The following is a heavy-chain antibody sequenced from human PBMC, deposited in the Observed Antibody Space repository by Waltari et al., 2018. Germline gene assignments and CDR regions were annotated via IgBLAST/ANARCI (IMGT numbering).Heavy chain of an antibody. CDR1: GGSISSGGYY. J-gene: IGHJ2*01. CDR3: ARDGKNWNYWYFDL. Sequence: QVQLQESGPGLVKPSQTLSLTCTVSGGSISSGGYYWSWIRQHPGKGLEWIGYIYYSGSTYYNPSRKSRVTIAVDTSKNQFSLKLSSVTAADTAVYYCARDGKNWNYWYFDLWGRGTLVTVSS. CDR2: IYYSGST. V-gene: IGHV4-31*03. D-gene: IGHD1-1*01.